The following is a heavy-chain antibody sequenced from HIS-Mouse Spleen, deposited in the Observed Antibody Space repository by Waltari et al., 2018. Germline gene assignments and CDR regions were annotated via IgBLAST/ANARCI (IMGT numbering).Heavy chain of an antibody. CDR1: GFTFSSYG. Sequence: EVQLVESGGGLVQPGGSLRRSCAACGFTFSSYGMSWVRQAPGKGLEWVANIKQDGSEKYYVDSVKGRFTISRDNAKNSLYLQMNSLRAEDTAVYYCARDGGTGDFDYWGQGTLVTVSS. CDR3: ARDGGTGDFDY. CDR2: IKQDGSEK. V-gene: IGHV3-7*01. D-gene: IGHD7-27*01. J-gene: IGHJ4*02.